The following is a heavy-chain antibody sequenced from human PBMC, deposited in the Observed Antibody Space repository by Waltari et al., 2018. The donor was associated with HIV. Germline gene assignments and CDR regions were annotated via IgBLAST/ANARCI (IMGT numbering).Heavy chain of an antibody. V-gene: IGHV1-2*02. J-gene: IGHJ6*02. D-gene: IGHD6-13*01. CDR3: ASFPRGYSSMVSGMDV. CDR2: INPNGGGT. Sequence: QVQLVQSGAEVKKPGASVKVSCKASGYTFTGYYMHWVRQAPGQGLEWMGWINPNGGGTNYAQKFQGRVTMTRDTSISTAYMELSRLRSDDTAVYYCASFPRGYSSMVSGMDVWGQGTTVTVSS. CDR1: GYTFTGYY.